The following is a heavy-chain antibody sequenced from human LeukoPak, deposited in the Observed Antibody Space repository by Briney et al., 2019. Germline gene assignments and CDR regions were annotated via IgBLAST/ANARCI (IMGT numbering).Heavy chain of an antibody. CDR3: ARGPPTKYYEGSGYYIFDY. CDR1: GGSFSGYY. J-gene: IGHJ4*02. Sequence: SETLSLTCAVYGGSFSGYYWTWIRQPPGKGLEWIGEINHGGSTNYNPSLKSRVTISVDTSKNEFSLKLSSVTAADTAVYYCARGPPTKYYEGSGYYIFDYWGQGTLVTVSS. D-gene: IGHD3-22*01. CDR2: INHGGST. V-gene: IGHV4-34*01.